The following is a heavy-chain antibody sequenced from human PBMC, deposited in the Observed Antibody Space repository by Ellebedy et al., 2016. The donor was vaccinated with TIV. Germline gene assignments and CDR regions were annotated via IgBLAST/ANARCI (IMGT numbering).Heavy chain of an antibody. V-gene: IGHV3-7*03. D-gene: IGHD6-13*01. J-gene: IGHJ4*02. CDR3: AKDLGVIAAADTPS. CDR2: IKQDGSEK. CDR1: GFTFSSYW. Sequence: GGSLRLXXAASGFTFSSYWMSWVRQAPGKGLEWVANIKQDGSEKYYVDSVKGRFTISRDNAKNSLYLQMNSLRAEDTAVYYCAKDLGVIAAADTPSWGQGTLVTVSS.